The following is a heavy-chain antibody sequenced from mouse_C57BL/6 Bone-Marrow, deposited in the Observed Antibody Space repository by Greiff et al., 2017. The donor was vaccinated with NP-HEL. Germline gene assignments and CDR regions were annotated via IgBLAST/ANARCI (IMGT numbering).Heavy chain of an antibody. CDR1: GFTFTDYY. Sequence: EVQLVESGGGLVQPGGSLSLSCAASGFTFTDYYMSWVRQPPGKALEWLGFIRNKANGYTPEYSASVQGRFTISSDNSQSILYLQINALRAEDSATYSCARYSYGSPYYFYYWGQGTTLTVSS. CDR2: IRNKANGYTP. D-gene: IGHD1-1*01. J-gene: IGHJ2*01. CDR3: ARYSYGSPYYFYY. V-gene: IGHV7-3*01.